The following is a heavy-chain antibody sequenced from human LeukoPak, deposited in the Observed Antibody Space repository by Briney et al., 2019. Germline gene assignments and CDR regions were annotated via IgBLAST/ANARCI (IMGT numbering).Heavy chain of an antibody. V-gene: IGHV1-2*02. CDR1: GYTFTGYY. Sequence: ASVKVSCKASGYTFTGYYMHWVRQASGQGLEWMGWINPNSGGTNYAQKFQGRVTMTRDTSISTAYMELSRLRSDDTAVYYCARGTVVVTAIRNYMDVWGKGTTVTISS. CDR2: INPNSGGT. D-gene: IGHD2-21*02. J-gene: IGHJ6*03. CDR3: ARGTVVVTAIRNYMDV.